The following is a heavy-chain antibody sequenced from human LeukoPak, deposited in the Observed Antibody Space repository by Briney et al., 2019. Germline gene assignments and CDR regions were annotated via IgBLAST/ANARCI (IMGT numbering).Heavy chain of an antibody. D-gene: IGHD3-16*01. CDR3: VRTPPNWGFDY. V-gene: IGHV1-8*01. Sequence: ASVKVSCRASGYTFTTHDINWVRQTTGQGLEWLGWMSPNSGDTGYAQKFQGRVTMTSDSSISTAFMELSSLRSEDTAIYYCVRTPPNWGFDYWGQGTLVTVSS. CDR1: GYTFTTHD. J-gene: IGHJ4*02. CDR2: MSPNSGDT.